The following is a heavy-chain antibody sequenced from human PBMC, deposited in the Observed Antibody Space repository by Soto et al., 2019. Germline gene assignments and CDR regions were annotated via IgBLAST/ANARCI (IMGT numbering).Heavy chain of an antibody. CDR3: ARGRHDYSKRAHDY. CDR2: INHSGST. Sequence: QVQLQQWGAGLLKPSETLSLTCAVYGGSFSGYYWSWIRQPPGKGLAWIGEINHSGSTNYNPSLKSRVTISVDTSKNQFSLKLSSVTAADTAVYYCARGRHDYSKRAHDYWGQGTLVTVSS. V-gene: IGHV4-34*01. CDR1: GGSFSGYY. J-gene: IGHJ4*02. D-gene: IGHD4-4*01.